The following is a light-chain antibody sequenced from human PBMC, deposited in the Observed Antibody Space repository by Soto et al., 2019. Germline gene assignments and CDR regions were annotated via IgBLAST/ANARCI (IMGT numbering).Light chain of an antibody. CDR2: GAS. V-gene: IGKV3-20*01. CDR1: QSVSSY. Sequence: EVVMTQSPATLSVSPGERATLSCRASQSVSSYLAWYQQKPGQAPRLLISGASTRATDVPDRFSGSGSGADFTLSISRLEPEDFAVYYCQQYGSSPPRTFGQGTKVDIK. J-gene: IGKJ1*01. CDR3: QQYGSSPPRT.